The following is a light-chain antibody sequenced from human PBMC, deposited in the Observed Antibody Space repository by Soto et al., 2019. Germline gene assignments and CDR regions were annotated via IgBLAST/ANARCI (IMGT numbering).Light chain of an antibody. CDR3: CSHAASYTYV. J-gene: IGLJ1*01. V-gene: IGLV2-11*01. CDR2: DVS. CDR1: SSDVGGYNY. Sequence: QSALTQPRSVSGSPGQSVTISCTGTSSDVGGYNYVSWYQQRPGKAPKLMIYDVSRRPSGVPGRFSGSKSGNTASLTISGLQAEDEAEYFCCSHAASYTYVFGPGTNLTVL.